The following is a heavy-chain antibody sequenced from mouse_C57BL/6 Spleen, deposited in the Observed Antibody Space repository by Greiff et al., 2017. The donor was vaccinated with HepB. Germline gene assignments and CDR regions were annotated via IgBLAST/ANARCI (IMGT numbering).Heavy chain of an antibody. CDR2: ISGGGGNT. Sequence: EVKLEESGGGLVKPGGSLKLSCAASGFTFSSYTMSWVRQTPEKRLEWVATISGGGGNTYYPDSVKGRFTISRDNAKNNLYLKMSSMRYEDTALYYCAREMIYYGNYEYAMDYWGQGTSVTVSS. CDR1: GFTFSSYT. V-gene: IGHV5-9*01. J-gene: IGHJ4*01. D-gene: IGHD2-1*01. CDR3: AREMIYYGNYEYAMDY.